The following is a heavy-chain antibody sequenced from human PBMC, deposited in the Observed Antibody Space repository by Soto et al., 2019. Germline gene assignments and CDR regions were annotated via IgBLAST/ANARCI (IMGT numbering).Heavy chain of an antibody. Sequence: QALRHTWTVSGCSICRYYWSWIRQPPGKGLEWIGYIYYSGSTNYNPSLKSRVTISVDTSKNQFSLKLSSVTAADTAVYFFAREGGSGDSLFDYSG. D-gene: IGHD4-17*01. V-gene: IGHV4-59*01. CDR2: IYYSGST. CDR3: AREGGSGDSLFDY. J-gene: IGHJ4*01. CDR1: GCSICRYY.